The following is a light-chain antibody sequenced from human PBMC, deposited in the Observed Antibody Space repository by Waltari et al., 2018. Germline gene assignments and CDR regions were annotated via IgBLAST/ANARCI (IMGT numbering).Light chain of an antibody. J-gene: IGLJ2*01. CDR3: YSATDNNLGI. V-gene: IGLV3-27*01. CDR1: LLARKY. Sequence: SYELTQPSSVSVSPGQTARITCSGDLLARKYARWFQQRPGQARVVGSYKGSERPSGLPVRFAGSSSGTTVTLTISGAQVEDEADYYCYSATDNNLGIFGGGTKLTVL. CDR2: KGS.